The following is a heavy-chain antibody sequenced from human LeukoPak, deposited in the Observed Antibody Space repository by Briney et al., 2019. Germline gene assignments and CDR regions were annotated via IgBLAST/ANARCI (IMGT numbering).Heavy chain of an antibody. CDR1: GFSLSTPEMC. D-gene: IGHD2-15*01. V-gene: IGHV2-70*17. CDR3: ARMTPDSPSFDY. Sequence: SGPTLLNPTQTLTLTCTFSGFSLSTPEMCVTWILQPSGKALEWLARIAWDDDKFYSPSLRTPLTISKDTPKNQVVLRMTNMDPVDTGTYYCARMTPDSPSFDYWGQGALITVSS. J-gene: IGHJ4*02. CDR2: IAWDDDK.